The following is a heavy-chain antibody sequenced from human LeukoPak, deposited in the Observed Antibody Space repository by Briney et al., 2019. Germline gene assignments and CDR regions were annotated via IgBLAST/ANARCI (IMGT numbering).Heavy chain of an antibody. J-gene: IGHJ4*02. CDR2: IWYDGSNK. CDR1: GFTFSSYG. Sequence: GGSLRLSCAASGFTFSSYGMHWVRQAPGKGLEWVAVIWYDGSNKYYADSVKGRFTISRDNSKNTLYLQMNSLRAEDTAVYYCARDRGGYYDYVWGSYPKYYFDYWGQGTLVTVSS. CDR3: ARDRGGYYDYVWGSYPKYYFDY. D-gene: IGHD3-16*02. V-gene: IGHV3-33*01.